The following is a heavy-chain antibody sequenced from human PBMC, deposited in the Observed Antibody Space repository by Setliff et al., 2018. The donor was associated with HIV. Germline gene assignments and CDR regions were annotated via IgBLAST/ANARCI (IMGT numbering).Heavy chain of an antibody. V-gene: IGHV1-18*01. Sequence: ASVKVSCKTSGYKFSINVINWVRQAPGQGLEWMGWVSGYDSHAKYAQKLQGRVTMTSDRSTTTAYMELKNLTSDDTAVYYCARGPAGESYGMDVWGQGTTVTVSS. CDR1: GYKFSINV. CDR2: VSGYDSHA. J-gene: IGHJ6*02. CDR3: ARGPAGESYGMDV. D-gene: IGHD3-10*01.